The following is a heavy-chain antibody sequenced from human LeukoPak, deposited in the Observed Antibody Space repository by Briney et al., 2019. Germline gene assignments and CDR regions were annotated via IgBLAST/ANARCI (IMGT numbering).Heavy chain of an antibody. CDR1: GGSISSGDYY. J-gene: IGHJ4*02. CDR3: AREGGLLDFDY. Sequence: SQTLSLTCTVSGGSISSGDYYWSWIRQPTGKGLEWIGYIYYSGSTYYNPSLKSRVTISVDASKNQFSLKLSSVTAADTAVYYCAREGGLLDFDYWGQGTLVTVSS. V-gene: IGHV4-30-4*08. CDR2: IYYSGST. D-gene: IGHD1-26*01.